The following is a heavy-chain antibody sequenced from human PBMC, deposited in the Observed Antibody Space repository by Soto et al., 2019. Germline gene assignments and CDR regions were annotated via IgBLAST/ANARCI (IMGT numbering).Heavy chain of an antibody. CDR3: ARDLRRYRYGDEGH. J-gene: IGHJ4*02. CDR2: IWSDGSTK. Sequence: GGSLRLSCAASGFTFSHYDMHWVRQTPGKGLEWVALIWSDGSTKDYAGSVKGRFTISRDNSKNTLHLQMNSLRAEDTAVYYCARDLRRYRYGDEGHWGQGPLVTVSS. CDR1: GFTFSHYD. D-gene: IGHD4-17*01. V-gene: IGHV3-33*01.